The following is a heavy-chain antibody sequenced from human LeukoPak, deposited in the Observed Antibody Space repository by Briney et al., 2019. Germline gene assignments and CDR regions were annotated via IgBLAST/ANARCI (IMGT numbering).Heavy chain of an antibody. V-gene: IGHV4-39*01. CDR1: GDSISSRSYY. CDR3: GRNLKSSRYYYYGLDV. Sequence: PSETLSLTCSISGDSISSRSYYWGWIRQPPGKVLECVGTIFYNGNTYYNPSLKNRVTISLDTSNNHFSLKLTSVTAADTALYYCGRNLKSSRYYYYGLDVWGQGTTVTVSS. CDR2: IFYNGNT. J-gene: IGHJ6*02. D-gene: IGHD2-2*01.